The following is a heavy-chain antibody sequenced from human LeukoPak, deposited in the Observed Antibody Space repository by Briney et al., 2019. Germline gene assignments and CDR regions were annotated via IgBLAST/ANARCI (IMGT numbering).Heavy chain of an antibody. CDR2: IYTSGST. Sequence: SSETLSLTCTASGGSITSYYWSWIRRPAGKGLEWIGRIYTSGSTNYNPSLKSRVTISVDTSKNQFSLKLSSVTAADTAVYYCARVGFYYDSSGYYTHYYYMDVWGKGTTVTVSS. J-gene: IGHJ6*03. D-gene: IGHD3-22*01. V-gene: IGHV4-4*07. CDR1: GGSITSYY. CDR3: ARVGFYYDSSGYYTHYYYMDV.